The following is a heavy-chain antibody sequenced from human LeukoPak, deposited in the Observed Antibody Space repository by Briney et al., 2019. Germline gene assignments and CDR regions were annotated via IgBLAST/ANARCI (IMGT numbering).Heavy chain of an antibody. CDR1: GFTFDDYA. CDR2: ISWNSGSI. V-gene: IGHV3-9*01. D-gene: IGHD2-2*01. Sequence: GGSLRLSCAASGFTFDDYAMHWVRQAPGKGLEWVSGISWNSGSIGYADSVKGRFTISSDNAKNSLYLQMNSLRAEDTALYYCAKGDQLPSYWGQGTLVTVSS. CDR3: AKGDQLPSY. J-gene: IGHJ4*02.